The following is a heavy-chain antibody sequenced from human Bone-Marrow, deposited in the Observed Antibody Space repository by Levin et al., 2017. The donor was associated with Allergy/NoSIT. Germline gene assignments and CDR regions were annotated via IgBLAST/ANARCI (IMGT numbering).Heavy chain of an antibody. CDR3: ARDHRRWHYYYYGMDV. D-gene: IGHD1-14*01. V-gene: IGHV3-33*01. CDR2: IWYDGSNK. CDR1: GFTFSSYG. Sequence: GGSLRLSCAASGFTFSSYGMHWVRQAPGKGLEWVAVIWYDGSNKYYADSVKGRFTISRDNSKNTLYLQMNSLRAEDTAVYYCARDHRRWHYYYYGMDVWGQGTTVTVSS. J-gene: IGHJ6*02.